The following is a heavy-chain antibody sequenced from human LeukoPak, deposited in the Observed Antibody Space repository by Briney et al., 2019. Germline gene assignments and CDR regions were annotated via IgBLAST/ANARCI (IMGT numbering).Heavy chain of an antibody. D-gene: IGHD6-6*01. Sequence: ASVKVSCKASGYTFTSYAMHWVRQAPGQRLEWMGWINAGNGNTKYSQKLQGRVTMTTDTSTSTAYMELRSLRSDDTAVYYCARDFVGFSSSGEESGIDYWGQGTLVTVSS. CDR2: INAGNGNT. J-gene: IGHJ4*02. CDR1: GYTFTSYA. V-gene: IGHV1-3*01. CDR3: ARDFVGFSSSGEESGIDY.